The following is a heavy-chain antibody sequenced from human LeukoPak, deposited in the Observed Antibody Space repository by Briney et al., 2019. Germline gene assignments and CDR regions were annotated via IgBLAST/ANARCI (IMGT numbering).Heavy chain of an antibody. CDR2: VYYNGDI. D-gene: IGHD5-24*01. CDR3: ARVRPEMATTYYFDY. Sequence: PSETLSLTCSVSGVPISTYYWSWIRQSPGKRLEWIAYVYYNGDIMYNPSLKSRVTISLDTSKNQFSLNMASVTAADSAVYYCARVRPEMATTYYFDYWGQGTLVTVSS. CDR1: GVPISTYY. J-gene: IGHJ4*02. V-gene: IGHV4-59*01.